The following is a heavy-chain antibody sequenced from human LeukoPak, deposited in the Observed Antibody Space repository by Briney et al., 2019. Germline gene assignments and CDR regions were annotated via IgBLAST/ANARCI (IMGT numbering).Heavy chain of an antibody. J-gene: IGHJ4*02. CDR1: GYSFTSYW. CDR3: ATPASSSWDYFNY. CDR2: IYPGDSDT. V-gene: IGHV5-51*01. Sequence: GESLKISCKGSGYSFTSYWIGWVRQMPGKGLEWMGIIYPGDSDTRYSPSFQGQVTISADKSISTAYLQWSSLKASDTAMYYCATPASSSWDYFNYWGQGTLVTVSS. D-gene: IGHD6-13*01.